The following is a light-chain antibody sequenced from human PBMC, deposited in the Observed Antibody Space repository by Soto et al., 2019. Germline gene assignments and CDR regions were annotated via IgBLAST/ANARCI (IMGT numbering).Light chain of an antibody. Sequence: IQMTQSPSSLSASVGDRDTITCRASQGISNYLAWYQQKPGKVPKLLIYAASTLQSGVPSRFSGSGSGTDFTLTISSLLPEDDGTYYCQKYNSAPSTFGQGTNVDIK. CDR2: AAS. V-gene: IGKV1-27*01. CDR1: QGISNY. CDR3: QKYNSAPST. J-gene: IGKJ1*01.